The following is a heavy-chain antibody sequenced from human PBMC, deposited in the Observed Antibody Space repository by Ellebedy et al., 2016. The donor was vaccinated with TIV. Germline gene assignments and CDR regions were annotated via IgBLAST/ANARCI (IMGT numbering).Heavy chain of an antibody. D-gene: IGHD6-13*01. V-gene: IGHV6-1*01. CDR2: TYYRSKWFN. Sequence: SQTLSLTXXISGDSVSSNAVAWNWIRQSPSRGLEWLGRTYYRSKWFNDYPPSVKGRITINPDTSKNQFSLQLKSMTPEDTAVYYCARDKFGGNSWFDYWGQGILVTVSS. CDR3: ARDKFGGNSWFDY. J-gene: IGHJ4*02. CDR1: GDSVSSNAVA.